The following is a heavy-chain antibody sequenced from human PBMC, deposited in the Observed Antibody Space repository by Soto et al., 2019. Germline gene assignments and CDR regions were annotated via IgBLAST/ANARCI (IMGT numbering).Heavy chain of an antibody. CDR1: GYTFTSYG. Sequence: QVQLVQSGAEVKKPGASVKVSCKASGYTFTSYGISWVRQAPGQGLEWMGWISPYNGNTKYAQKLQGRVTMTTDTPTSTAYMELRRRRSDDTAVYYCARDEAAHTFDPWGQGILVTVSS. J-gene: IGHJ5*02. V-gene: IGHV1-18*01. D-gene: IGHD6-13*01. CDR2: ISPYNGNT. CDR3: ARDEAAHTFDP.